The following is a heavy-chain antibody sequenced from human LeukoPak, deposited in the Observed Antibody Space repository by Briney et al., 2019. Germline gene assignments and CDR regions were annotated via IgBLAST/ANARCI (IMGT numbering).Heavy chain of an antibody. CDR3: AKHDPEPRPPDY. D-gene: IGHD1-14*01. CDR1: GDSISSSTYY. CDR2: IYYSGST. V-gene: IGHV4-39*01. Sequence: SETLSLTCTVSGDSISSSTYYWGWIRQSPGKGLEWIGSIYYSGSTYYNPSLKSRVTISVDTSKNQFSLKLSSVTAADTDMYYCAKHDPEPRPPDYWGQGTLVTVSS. J-gene: IGHJ4*02.